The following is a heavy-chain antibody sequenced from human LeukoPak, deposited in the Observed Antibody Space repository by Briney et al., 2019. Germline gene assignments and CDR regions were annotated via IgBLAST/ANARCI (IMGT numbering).Heavy chain of an antibody. CDR1: GGSISSYY. Sequence: KPSETLSLTCTVSGGSISSYYWGWIRQPPGKGLEWIGSIYYSGSTYYNPSLKGRVTISVDTSKNQFSLKLSSVTAADTAVYYCAIVYDFWSGHYFDYWGQGTLVTVSS. CDR3: AIVYDFWSGHYFDY. J-gene: IGHJ4*02. V-gene: IGHV4-39*01. CDR2: IYYSGST. D-gene: IGHD3-3*01.